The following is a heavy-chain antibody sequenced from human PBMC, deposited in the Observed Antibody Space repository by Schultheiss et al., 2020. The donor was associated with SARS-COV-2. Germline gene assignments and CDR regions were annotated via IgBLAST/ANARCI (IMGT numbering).Heavy chain of an antibody. J-gene: IGHJ2*01. CDR1: GGSISSGGYY. Sequence: SETLSLTCTVSGGSISSGGYYWSWIRQHPGKGLEWIGYIYYSVSTYYNPSLKSLVTISVDTSKNQFSLKLSSVTAADTAVYYCARGWGGDYSGWYFDLWGRGTLVTVSS. CDR2: IYYSVST. D-gene: IGHD4-17*01. V-gene: IGHV4-31*01. CDR3: ARGWGGDYSGWYFDL.